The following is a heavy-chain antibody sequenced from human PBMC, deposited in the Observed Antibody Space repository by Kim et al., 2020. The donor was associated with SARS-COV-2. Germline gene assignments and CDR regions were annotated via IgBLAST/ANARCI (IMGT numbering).Heavy chain of an antibody. CDR2: ISKDGKNK. D-gene: IGHD3-10*01. V-gene: IGHV3-30*18. CDR1: GFTFSTYA. Sequence: GGSLRLSCATSGFTFSTYAMHWVRQAPNKGLEWVAGISKDGKNKYYVDSVKGRFTISRDNSMNTLNLQMDSLTTADTAIYYCAKGSSTSGSNYLPFNHWGQGTLVTVSS. CDR3: AKGSSTSGSNYLPFNH. J-gene: IGHJ4*02.